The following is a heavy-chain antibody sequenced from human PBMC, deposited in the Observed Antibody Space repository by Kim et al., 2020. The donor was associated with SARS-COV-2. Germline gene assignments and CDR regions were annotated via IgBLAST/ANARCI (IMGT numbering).Heavy chain of an antibody. CDR1: GYTFTSYY. J-gene: IGHJ5*02. CDR3: ARESPGGGWFDP. CDR2: IKSNAGTT. Sequence: ASVKVSCKTSGYTFTSYYIHWVRQAPGQGLEWMGIIKSNAGTTSKAQKFQGRVTLTSDTSTNTDYMELSSLTSEDTAIYYCARESPGGGWFDPWGQGTLV. D-gene: IGHD3-16*01. V-gene: IGHV1-46*01.